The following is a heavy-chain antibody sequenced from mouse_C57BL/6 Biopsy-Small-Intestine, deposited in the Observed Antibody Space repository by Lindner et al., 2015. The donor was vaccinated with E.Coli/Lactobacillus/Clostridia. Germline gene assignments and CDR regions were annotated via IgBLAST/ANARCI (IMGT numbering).Heavy chain of an antibody. CDR3: GILGFDY. Sequence: VQLQESGAVLVKPGASVKMSCKASGYTFTTYPIEWMKQNHGKSLEWIGNFHPYSDDTKYNEKFRGKATLTVDTSSSTVYLELSRLTSADSAVYYCGILGFDYWGQGTTLTVSS. V-gene: IGHV1-47*01. D-gene: IGHD4-1*01. CDR1: GYTFTTYP. CDR2: FHPYSDDT. J-gene: IGHJ2*01.